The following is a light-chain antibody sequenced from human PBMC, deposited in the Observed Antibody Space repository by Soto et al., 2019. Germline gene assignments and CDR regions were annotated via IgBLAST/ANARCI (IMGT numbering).Light chain of an antibody. CDR1: QSVNSN. CDR2: GAS. V-gene: IGKV3-15*01. Sequence: EIVLTPSPATLSLSPVERATLSCRASQSVNSNLAWYQQKLGQAPRVLIYGASTRATGIPDRFSGSGSGTEFILTISSLQSEDFAVYYCQEYNTWPWTFGQGTKVDIK. CDR3: QEYNTWPWT. J-gene: IGKJ1*01.